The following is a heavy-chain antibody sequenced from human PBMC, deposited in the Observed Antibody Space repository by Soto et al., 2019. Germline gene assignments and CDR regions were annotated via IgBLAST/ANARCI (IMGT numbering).Heavy chain of an antibody. CDR1: GYAFTTYG. Sequence: QVHLVQSGAEVKKPGASVKVSCKGSGYAFTTYGITWVRQAPGQGLEWMGWISAHNGNTNYTQKLQGRVTVTRDTSTSTAYMELRRLRSVDTAVYYCARGRYGDYWRQGALVTVSS. V-gene: IGHV1-18*01. CDR3: ARGRYGDY. D-gene: IGHD1-1*01. J-gene: IGHJ4*02. CDR2: ISAHNGNT.